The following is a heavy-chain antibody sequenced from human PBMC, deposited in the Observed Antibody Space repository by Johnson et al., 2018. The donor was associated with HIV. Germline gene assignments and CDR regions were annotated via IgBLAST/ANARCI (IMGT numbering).Heavy chain of an antibody. J-gene: IGHJ3*02. D-gene: IGHD4-17*01. Sequence: QVQLVESGGGLVQPGGSLKLSCAASRSSFSTYWMAWVRQAPGKRLEWLTNIRQDGSNKYYADSVKGRFTISRDNSKNTLYLQMNSLRAEDTAVYYCAKVGGRHDYGDYLGAFDIWGQGTMVTVSS. CDR2: IRQDGSNK. V-gene: IGHV3-30*02. CDR3: AKVGGRHDYGDYLGAFDI. CDR1: RSSFSTYW.